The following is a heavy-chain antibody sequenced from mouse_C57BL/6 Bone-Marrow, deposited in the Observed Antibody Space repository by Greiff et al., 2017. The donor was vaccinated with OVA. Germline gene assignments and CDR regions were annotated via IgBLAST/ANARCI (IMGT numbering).Heavy chain of an antibody. CDR1: GYTFTSYG. Sequence: VMLVESGAELARPGASVKLSCKASGYTFTSYGISWVKQRTGQGLEWIGEIYPRSGNTYYNEKFKGKATLTADKSSSTAYMELRILTSEDSAVYFCARYYYGSSYWFAYWGQGTLVTVSA. CDR2: IYPRSGNT. J-gene: IGHJ3*01. V-gene: IGHV1-81*01. D-gene: IGHD1-1*01. CDR3: ARYYYGSSYWFAY.